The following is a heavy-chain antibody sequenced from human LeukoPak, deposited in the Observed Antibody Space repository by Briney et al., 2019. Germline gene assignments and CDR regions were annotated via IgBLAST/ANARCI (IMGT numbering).Heavy chain of an antibody. D-gene: IGHD5-18*01. V-gene: IGHV4-39*07. CDR1: GGSISSSSYY. Sequence: SETLSLTCTVSGGSISSSSYYWGWIRQPPGKGLEWIGSIYYSGSTYYNPSLKSRVTISVDTSKNQFSLKLSSVTAADTAVYYCARDLIQLWSIFDYWGQGALVIVSS. CDR2: IYYSGST. J-gene: IGHJ4*02. CDR3: ARDLIQLWSIFDY.